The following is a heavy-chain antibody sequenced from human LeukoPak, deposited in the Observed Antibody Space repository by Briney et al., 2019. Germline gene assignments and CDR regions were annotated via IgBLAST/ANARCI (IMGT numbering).Heavy chain of an antibody. D-gene: IGHD6-19*01. V-gene: IGHV4-34*01. CDR2: INHSGST. CDR3: ARGMYSSGWFGPYNWFDP. J-gene: IGHJ5*02. CDR1: GGSFSGYY. Sequence: PSETLSLTCAVYGGSFSGYYWSWIRQPPGKGLEWIGEINHSGSTNYNPSLKSRVTISVDTSKNQFSLKLSSVTAADTAVYYCARGMYSSGWFGPYNWFDPWGQGTLVTVSS.